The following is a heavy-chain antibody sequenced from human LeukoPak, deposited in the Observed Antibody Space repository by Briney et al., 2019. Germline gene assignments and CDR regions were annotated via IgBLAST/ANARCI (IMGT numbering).Heavy chain of an antibody. CDR1: GYTFTNNA. J-gene: IGHJ4*02. Sequence: ASVKVSCKASGYTFTNNAFSWVRQAPGQRLEWMGWINAANGNTKYSQEFQGRVTITRDTSANTAYTELSSLRSEDMAVYYCARDRSRGVIMYYFDYWGQGTLVTVSS. D-gene: IGHD3-10*01. CDR3: ARDRSRGVIMYYFDY. V-gene: IGHV1-3*03. CDR2: INAANGNT.